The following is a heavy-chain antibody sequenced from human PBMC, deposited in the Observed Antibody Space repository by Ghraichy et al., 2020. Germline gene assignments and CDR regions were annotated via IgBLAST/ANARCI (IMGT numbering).Heavy chain of an antibody. Sequence: GGSLRLSCAASGFTFSVFWMSWVRQAPGKGLEWVANINQDGGETYYVDSVKGRFTISRDNAKNSLSLQMNSLRAEDTAFYYCARAGSSGSVDYWGQGTLVTVSS. J-gene: IGHJ4*02. CDR2: INQDGGET. CDR3: ARAGSSGSVDY. CDR1: GFTFSVFW. D-gene: IGHD6-19*01. V-gene: IGHV3-7*03.